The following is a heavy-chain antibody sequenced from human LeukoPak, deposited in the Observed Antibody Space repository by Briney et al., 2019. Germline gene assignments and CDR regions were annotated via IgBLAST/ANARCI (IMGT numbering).Heavy chain of an antibody. Sequence: ASVQVSCKASGYTFTDYYMHWVRQAPGQGLEWMGWINPNSADTNYVQKFQGRVTMTRDTSLNTAYMELSRLRSDDTAVYYCARVPDVEFFDHWGQGTLVTVSS. CDR3: ARVPDVEFFDH. CDR2: INPNSADT. D-gene: IGHD1-1*01. V-gene: IGHV1-2*02. J-gene: IGHJ4*02. CDR1: GYTFTDYY.